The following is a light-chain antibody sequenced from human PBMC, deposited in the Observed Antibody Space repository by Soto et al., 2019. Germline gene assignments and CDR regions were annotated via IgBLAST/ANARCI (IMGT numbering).Light chain of an antibody. J-gene: IGLJ2*01. CDR1: SSDVGGYND. CDR2: EVS. CDR3: SSCTSSKTPVV. V-gene: IGLV2-14*01. Sequence: QSALTQPASASGSPGQSITISCTGTSSDVGGYNDVSWYQQYPGKAPKLIIYEVSQRPSGVSNRFSGSKSGNTASLTISGLQAEDEADYYCSSCTSSKTPVVFGGGTKVTVL.